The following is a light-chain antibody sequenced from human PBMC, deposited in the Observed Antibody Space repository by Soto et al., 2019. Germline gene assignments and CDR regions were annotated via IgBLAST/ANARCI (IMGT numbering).Light chain of an antibody. Sequence: QSVLTQPASVSGSPGQSITISCTGTSSDVGGYNYVSWHQQNPGKAPKLMIYEVSNRPSGVSNSFSGSKSGNMASLTIYGLQAEDEADYYCTSYTINRTYVSGTATKVTVL. CDR3: TSYTINRTYV. V-gene: IGLV2-14*01. J-gene: IGLJ1*01. CDR1: SSDVGGYNY. CDR2: EVS.